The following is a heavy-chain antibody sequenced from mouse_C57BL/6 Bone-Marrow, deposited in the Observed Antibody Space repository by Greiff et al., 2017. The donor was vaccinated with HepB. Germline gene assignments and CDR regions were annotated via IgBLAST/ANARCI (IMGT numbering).Heavy chain of an antibody. CDR2: INPNNGGT. V-gene: IGHV1-26*01. D-gene: IGHD1-1*01. CDR1: GYTFTDYY. J-gene: IGHJ2*01. Sequence: VQLQQSGPELVKPGASVKISCKASGYTFTDYYMNWVKQSHGKSLEWIGDINPNNGGTSYNQKFKDKATLTVDKSSSTAYRELRSLTSEDSAVYYCARRGYYGSSSSDYWGQGTTLTVSS. CDR3: ARRGYYGSSSSDY.